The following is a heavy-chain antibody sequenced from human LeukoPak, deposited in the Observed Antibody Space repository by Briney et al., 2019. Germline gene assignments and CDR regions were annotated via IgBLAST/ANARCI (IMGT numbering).Heavy chain of an antibody. CDR3: ARGSRGYCSSTSCPHDAFDI. J-gene: IGHJ3*02. CDR2: INPNSGGT. V-gene: IGHV1-2*02. D-gene: IGHD2-2*01. CDR1: GYTFTGHY. Sequence: GASVKVSCKASGYTFTGHYMHWVRQAPGQGLEWMGWINPNSGGTNYAQKFQGRVTMTRDTSISTAYMELSRLRSDDTAVYYCARGSRGYCSSTSCPHDAFDIWGQGTMVTVSS.